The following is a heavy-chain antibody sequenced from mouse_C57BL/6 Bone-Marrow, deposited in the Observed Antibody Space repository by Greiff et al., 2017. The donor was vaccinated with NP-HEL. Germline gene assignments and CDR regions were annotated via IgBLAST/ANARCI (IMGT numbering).Heavy chain of an antibody. CDR2: ISDGGSYT. CDR1: GFTFSSYA. J-gene: IGHJ3*01. CDR3: ARGQLRLRWFAY. V-gene: IGHV5-4*03. D-gene: IGHD3-2*02. Sequence: DVMLVESGGGLVKPGGSLKLSCAASGFTFSSYAMSWVRQTPEKRLEWVATISDGGSYTYYPDNVKGRFTISRDNAKNNLYLQMSHLKSEDTAMYYCARGQLRLRWFAYWGQGTLVTVSA.